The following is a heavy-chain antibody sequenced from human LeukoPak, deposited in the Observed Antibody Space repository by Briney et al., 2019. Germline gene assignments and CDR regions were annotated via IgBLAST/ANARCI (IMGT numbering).Heavy chain of an antibody. D-gene: IGHD3-10*01. V-gene: IGHV1-18*01. CDR1: GYTFTSYG. CDR2: ISAYNGNT. CDR3: ARSTITMVRVYYYYMDV. J-gene: IGHJ6*03. Sequence: ASVKVSCKASGYTFTSYGISWVRQAPGQGLEWMGWISAYNGNTNYAQKLQGRVTMTTDTSTSTAYMELRSLRSDDTAVYYCARSTITMVRVYYYYMDVWGKGTTVTVSS.